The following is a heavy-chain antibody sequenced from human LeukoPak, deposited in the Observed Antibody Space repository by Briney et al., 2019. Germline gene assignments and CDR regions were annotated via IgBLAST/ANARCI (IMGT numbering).Heavy chain of an antibody. CDR2: ISGSSDDI. J-gene: IGHJ6*03. CDR3: AKDRCSNGIGCYYYYMDV. Sequence: GGSLRLSCAASGFTFSSHRMNWVRQAPGKGLEWAADISGSSDDIHYADSVTGRFTISRDNAKNSVYLQMNSLRAEDTAVYYCAKDRCSNGIGCYYYYMDVWGKGTTVTISS. D-gene: IGHD2-8*01. CDR1: GFTFSSHR. V-gene: IGHV3-48*01.